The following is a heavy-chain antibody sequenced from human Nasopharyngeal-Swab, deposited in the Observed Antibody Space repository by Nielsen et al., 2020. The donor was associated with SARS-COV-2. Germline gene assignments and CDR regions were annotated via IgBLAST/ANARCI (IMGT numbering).Heavy chain of an antibody. Sequence: SETLSLTCAVYGGSFSGYYWSWIRQPPGKGLEWIGEINHSGSTNYNPSLKSRVTISVDTSKNQFSLKLSSVTAADTAVYYCAALKYCSGGSCYPFHTVGAFDIWGQGTMVTVSS. D-gene: IGHD2-15*01. CDR3: AALKYCSGGSCYPFHTVGAFDI. V-gene: IGHV4-34*01. J-gene: IGHJ3*02. CDR1: GGSFSGYY. CDR2: INHSGST.